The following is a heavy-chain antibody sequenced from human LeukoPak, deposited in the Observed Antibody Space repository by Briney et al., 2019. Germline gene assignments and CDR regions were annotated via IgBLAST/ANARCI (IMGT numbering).Heavy chain of an antibody. CDR3: AREMGYSTSSLRMDV. CDR1: GFTFSSYS. J-gene: IGHJ6*02. CDR2: ISSSSSTI. D-gene: IGHD6-13*01. V-gene: IGHV3-48*04. Sequence: GGSLRLSCAASGFTFSSYSMNWVRQAPGKGLEWVSYISSSSSTIYYADSVKGRFTISRDNAKNSLYLQMNSLRAEDTAVYYCAREMGYSTSSLRMDVWGQGTTVTVSS.